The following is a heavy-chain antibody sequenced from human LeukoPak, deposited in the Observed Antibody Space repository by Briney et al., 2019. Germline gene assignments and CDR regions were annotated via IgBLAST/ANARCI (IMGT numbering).Heavy chain of an antibody. CDR2: IYPGDSDT. Sequence: GESLKISCKGSGYSFTSYWIGWVRQMPGKGLEWMGIIYPGDSDTTYSPSFQGQVTISADKSISTAYLQWSSLKASDTAMYYCARHGVSSGSARRGYSQHWGQGTLVTVSS. CDR3: ARHGVSSGSARRGYSQH. D-gene: IGHD6-19*01. V-gene: IGHV5-51*01. CDR1: GYSFTSYW. J-gene: IGHJ1*01.